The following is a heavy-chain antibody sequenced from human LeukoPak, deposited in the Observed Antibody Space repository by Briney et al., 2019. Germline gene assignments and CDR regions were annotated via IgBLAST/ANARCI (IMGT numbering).Heavy chain of an antibody. Sequence: GGSLRLSCAASGFTFSSYSINWGRQAPGKGLEWVSSISISSSYIYYADSVNGRFTISRDNAKNSLYLQMHSLRAEATAVYYCARDWYDNSDAFDIWGQGTMVTVSS. CDR3: ARDWYDNSDAFDI. CDR2: ISISSSYI. CDR1: GFTFSSYS. D-gene: IGHD3-9*01. V-gene: IGHV3-21*01. J-gene: IGHJ3*02.